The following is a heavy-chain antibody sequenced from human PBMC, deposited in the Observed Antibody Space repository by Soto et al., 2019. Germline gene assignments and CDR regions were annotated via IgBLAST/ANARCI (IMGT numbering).Heavy chain of an antibody. CDR1: GYTFTSYD. Sequence: QVQLVQSGAEVKKPGASVKVSCKASGYTFTSYDINWVRQATGQGLEWMGWMNPNSGNTGYAQKFQGRVTMTRNTSISTAYMELSSLRSEDTAVYYCARGPLAYYYEKEGSMRGAFDIWGQGTMVTVSS. CDR2: MNPNSGNT. J-gene: IGHJ3*02. D-gene: IGHD3-22*01. CDR3: ARGPLAYYYEKEGSMRGAFDI. V-gene: IGHV1-8*01.